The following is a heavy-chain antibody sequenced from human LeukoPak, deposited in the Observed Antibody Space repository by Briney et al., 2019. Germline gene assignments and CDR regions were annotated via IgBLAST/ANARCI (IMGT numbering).Heavy chain of an antibody. CDR3: VRGAYSSSWLNFDY. J-gene: IGHJ4*02. V-gene: IGHV3-23*01. Sequence: GGSLRLSCAASGFTFSSYGMSWVRQAPGKGLEWVSAISGSGGSTYYADSVKGRFTVSRDNSKNTLYLQMNSLRAEDTAVYYCVRGAYSSSWLNFDYWGQGTLVTVSS. CDR2: ISGSGGST. D-gene: IGHD6-13*01. CDR1: GFTFSSYG.